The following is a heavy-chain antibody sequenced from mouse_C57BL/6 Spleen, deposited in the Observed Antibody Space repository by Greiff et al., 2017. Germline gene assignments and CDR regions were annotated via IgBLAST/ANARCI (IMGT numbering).Heavy chain of an antibody. CDR2: IRLKSDNYAT. CDR1: GFTFSNYW. Sequence: EVMFVESGGGLVQPGGSMKLSCVASGFTFSNYWMNWVRQSPEKGLEWVAQIRLKSDNYATHYAESVKGRFTISRDDSKSSVYLQMNNLRAEDTGIYYCTEDGSSSFDYWGQGTTLTVSS. J-gene: IGHJ2*01. CDR3: TEDGSSSFDY. V-gene: IGHV6-3*01. D-gene: IGHD1-1*01.